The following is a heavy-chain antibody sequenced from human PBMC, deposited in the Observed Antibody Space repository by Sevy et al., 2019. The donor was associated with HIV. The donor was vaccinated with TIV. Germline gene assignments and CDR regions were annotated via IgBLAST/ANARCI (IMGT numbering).Heavy chain of an antibody. D-gene: IGHD3-9*01. CDR2: INPSGGST. CDR1: GYTFTSYY. Sequence: ASVKVSCKASGYTFTSYYMHWVRQAPGQGLEWMGIINPSGGSTSYAQKFQGRVTMTRDTSTSTVYMELSSLRSEDTVVYYCARDSDNYDILTGCYPFDNWGQGTLVTVSS. V-gene: IGHV1-46*01. J-gene: IGHJ4*02. CDR3: ARDSDNYDILTGCYPFDN.